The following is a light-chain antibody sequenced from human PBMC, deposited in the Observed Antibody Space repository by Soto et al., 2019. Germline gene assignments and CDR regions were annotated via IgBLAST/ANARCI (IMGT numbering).Light chain of an antibody. CDR3: GTWDTSLSARV. J-gene: IGLJ3*02. Sequence: QSVLTQPPSVSAAPGQKVTISCSGSSSNIGNNYVSWYQQLPGTAPKLLIYDNNKRPSGIPDRFSGSKSGTSATLDITGLQTGDEADYYGGTWDTSLSARVFGGGTKLTVL. CDR1: SSNIGNNY. V-gene: IGLV1-51*01. CDR2: DNN.